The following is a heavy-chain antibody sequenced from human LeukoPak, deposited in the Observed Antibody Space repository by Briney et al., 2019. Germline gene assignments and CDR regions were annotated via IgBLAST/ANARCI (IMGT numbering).Heavy chain of an antibody. CDR3: ARARTGDSDY. CDR2: INPGGGST. Sequence: ASVKVSCKPSGYSFADYAINWVRQAPGQGLEWMGLINPGGGSTTYSQKFQGRVTMTRDTSTSTVYMELNNLRSEDTALYYCARARTGDSDYWGQGTLSPSPQ. V-gene: IGHV1-46*01. D-gene: IGHD7-27*01. CDR1: GYSFADYA. J-gene: IGHJ4*02.